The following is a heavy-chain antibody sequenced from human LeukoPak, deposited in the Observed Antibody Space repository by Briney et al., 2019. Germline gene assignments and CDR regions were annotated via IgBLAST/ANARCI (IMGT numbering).Heavy chain of an antibody. V-gene: IGHV4-59*01. CDR2: IYYSGST. CDR3: AREENSLDAFDI. Sequence: SETLSLTCTVSGGSISSYYWSWIRQPPGQGLEWIGYIYYSGSTNYNPSLKSRVTISVDTSKNQFSLKLRSVTAADTAVYYCAREENSLDAFDIWGQGTMVTVSS. J-gene: IGHJ3*02. CDR1: GGSISSYY. D-gene: IGHD4-23*01.